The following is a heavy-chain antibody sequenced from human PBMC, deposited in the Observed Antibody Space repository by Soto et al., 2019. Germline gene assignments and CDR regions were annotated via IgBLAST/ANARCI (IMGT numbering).Heavy chain of an antibody. D-gene: IGHD6-19*01. CDR2: ISGSGGST. Sequence: PGGSLRLSCAASGFTFSSYAMSWVRQAPGKGLEWVSAISGSGGSTYYADSVKGRFTISRDNSKNTLYLQMNSLRAEDTAVYYCAKDRTSSGWYRGFADYWGQGTLVTVSS. CDR1: GFTFSSYA. J-gene: IGHJ4*02. CDR3: AKDRTSSGWYRGFADY. V-gene: IGHV3-23*01.